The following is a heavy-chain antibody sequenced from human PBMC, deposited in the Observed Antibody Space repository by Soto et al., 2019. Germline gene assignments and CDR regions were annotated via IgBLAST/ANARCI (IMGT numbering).Heavy chain of an antibody. V-gene: IGHV4-34*12. Sequence: QVQLQQWGAGLLKPSETLSLTCAVYGGSFSGYYWNWIRQSPGKGLEWIGEIIHSGSTNYNPSLKSRVTMSVDTSKSQFSLKLRSVTAADTAVYYCADDRIAYWGQGTLVSVSS. CDR1: GGSFSGYY. CDR2: IIHSGST. J-gene: IGHJ4*02. CDR3: ADDRIAY.